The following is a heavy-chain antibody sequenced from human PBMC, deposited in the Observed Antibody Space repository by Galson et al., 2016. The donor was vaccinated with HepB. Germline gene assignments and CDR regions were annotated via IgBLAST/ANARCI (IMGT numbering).Heavy chain of an antibody. D-gene: IGHD3-9*01. Sequence: SLRLSCAASGFTFSSYGMHWVRQAPGKGLEWVAVISHGGTKSYLSESVKGRFTIPRDNSKDSLSMQMSSLRGEETAVYYWAKGYDIVTGHYNVEDYYCLDLWGQGTAVTVS. V-gene: IGHV3-30*18. CDR2: ISHGGTKS. J-gene: IGHJ6*02. CDR1: GFTFSSYG. CDR3: AKGYDIVTGHYNVEDYYCLDL.